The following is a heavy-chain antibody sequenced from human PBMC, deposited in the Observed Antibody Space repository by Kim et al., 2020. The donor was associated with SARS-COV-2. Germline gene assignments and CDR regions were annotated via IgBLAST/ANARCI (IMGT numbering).Heavy chain of an antibody. Sequence: SETLSLTCAVYGGSFSGYYWSWIRQPPGKGLEWIGEINHSGSTNYNPSLKSRVTISVDTSKNQFSLKLSSVTAADTAVYYCARGGDSSGWYGGVDPWGQGTLVTVSS. CDR1: GGSFSGYY. D-gene: IGHD6-19*01. CDR2: INHSGST. J-gene: IGHJ5*02. V-gene: IGHV4-34*01. CDR3: ARGGDSSGWYGGVDP.